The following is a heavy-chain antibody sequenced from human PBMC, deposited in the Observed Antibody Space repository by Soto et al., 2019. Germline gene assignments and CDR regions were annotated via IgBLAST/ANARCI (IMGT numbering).Heavy chain of an antibody. V-gene: IGHV3-15*01. CDR3: TTVEVAGIPYYYYYGMDV. J-gene: IGHJ6*02. CDR1: GFTFSSYA. Sequence: GGSLRLSCAASGFTFSSYAMHWVRQAPGKGLEWVGRIKSKTDGGTTDYAAPVKGRFTISRDDSKNTLYLQMNSLKTEDTAVYYCTTVEVAGIPYYYYYGMDVWGQGTTVTVSS. D-gene: IGHD6-19*01. CDR2: IKSKTDGGTT.